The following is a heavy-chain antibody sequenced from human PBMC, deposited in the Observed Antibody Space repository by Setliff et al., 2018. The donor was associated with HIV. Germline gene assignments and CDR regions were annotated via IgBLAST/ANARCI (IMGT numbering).Heavy chain of an antibody. CDR3: ARGQLDLRAPMFYYMDV. CDR2: ISYSGTT. CDR1: GGSLSNHK. V-gene: IGHV4-34*01. D-gene: IGHD3-10*02. J-gene: IGHJ6*03. Sequence: SETLSLTCGVYGGSLSNHKWTWVRQAPGKGLEWIGDISYSGTTKYNPSLRGRLRVSLDTSRNQFSLRMTSVTAADAAVYYCARGQLDLRAPMFYYMDVWGKGTSVTVSS.